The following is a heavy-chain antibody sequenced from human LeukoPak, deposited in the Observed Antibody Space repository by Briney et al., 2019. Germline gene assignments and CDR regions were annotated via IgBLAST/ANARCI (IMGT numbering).Heavy chain of an antibody. CDR1: GYTFTSYG. V-gene: IGHV1-18*01. Sequence: GASVKVSCKAPGYTFTSYGISWVRQAPGQGLEWMGWIGAYNGNTNYAQKLQGRVTMTTDTSTSTAYMELRSLRSDDTAVYYCARDEWRIAARPHWLDYWGQGTLVTVSS. J-gene: IGHJ4*02. CDR2: IGAYNGNT. CDR3: ARDEWRIAARPHWLDY. D-gene: IGHD6-6*01.